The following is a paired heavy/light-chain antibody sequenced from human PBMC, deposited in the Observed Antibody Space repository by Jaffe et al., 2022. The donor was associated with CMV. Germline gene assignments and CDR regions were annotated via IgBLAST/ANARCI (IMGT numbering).Light chain of an antibody. CDR1: SSDVGGYNY. CDR3: SSYTSSSTLEWV. Sequence: QSALTQPASVSGSPGQSITISCTGTSSDVGGYNYVSWYQQHPGKAPKLMIYDVSNRPSGVSNRFSGSKSGNTASLTISGLQAEDEADYYCSSYTSSSTLEWVFGGGTKLTVL. J-gene: IGLJ3*02. V-gene: IGLV2-14*03. CDR2: DVS.
Heavy chain of an antibody. V-gene: IGHV1-69*09. Sequence: QVQLVQSGAEVKKPGSSVKVSCKASGGTFSSYAISWVRQAPGQGLEWMGRIIPILGIANYAQKFQGRVTITADKSTSTAYMELSSLRSEDTAVYYCARDGVVPAAGGPLFDYWGQGTLVTVSS. CDR1: GGTFSSYA. CDR2: IIPILGIA. D-gene: IGHD2-2*01. J-gene: IGHJ4*02. CDR3: ARDGVVPAAGGPLFDY.